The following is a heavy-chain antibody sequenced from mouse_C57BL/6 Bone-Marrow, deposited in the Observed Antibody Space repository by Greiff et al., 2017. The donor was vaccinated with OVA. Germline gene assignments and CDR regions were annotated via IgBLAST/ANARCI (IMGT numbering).Heavy chain of an antibody. Sequence: VQLQQSGAELARPGASVKMSCKASGYTFTSYTMHWVKQRPGQGLEWIGYINPSSGYTTYNQKFKDKATLTADKSSSTAYMQLSSLTSEDSAVYYCARSLFYYYGPYAMDYWGQGTSVTVSS. CDR3: ARSLFYYYGPYAMDY. CDR2: INPSSGYT. D-gene: IGHD1-1*01. V-gene: IGHV1-4*01. J-gene: IGHJ4*01. CDR1: GYTFTSYT.